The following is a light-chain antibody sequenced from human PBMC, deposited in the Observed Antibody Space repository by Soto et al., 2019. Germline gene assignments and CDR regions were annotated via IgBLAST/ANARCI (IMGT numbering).Light chain of an antibody. Sequence: QSVLTQPASVSGSPGQSITISCTGTSSDVGGYNYVSWYQQHPGKAPKLMIYDVSNRPSGVSNRFSGSKSGNTASLTISGRQAEDEADYYCSSYTSSSTLLFGGGTKVTVL. J-gene: IGLJ3*02. CDR2: DVS. CDR3: SSYTSSSTLL. CDR1: SSDVGGYNY. V-gene: IGLV2-14*01.